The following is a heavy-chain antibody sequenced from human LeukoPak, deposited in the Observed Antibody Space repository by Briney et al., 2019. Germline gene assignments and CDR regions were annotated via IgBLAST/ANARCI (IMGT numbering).Heavy chain of an antibody. CDR1: GFTFDDYA. Sequence: GGSLRLSCAASGFTFDDYAMHWVRHAPGKGLEWVSLISWDGGDTYYADSVKGRFTISRDNSKNSLFLQMNSLSTEDTALYYCAKDKGYYYDGSGYSYFDYWGQGTPVTVSS. J-gene: IGHJ4*02. D-gene: IGHD3-22*01. V-gene: IGHV3-43D*03. CDR2: ISWDGGDT. CDR3: AKDKGYYYDGSGYSYFDY.